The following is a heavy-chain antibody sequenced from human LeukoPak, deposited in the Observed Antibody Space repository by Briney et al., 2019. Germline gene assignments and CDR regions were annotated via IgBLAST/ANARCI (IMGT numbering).Heavy chain of an antibody. Sequence: GGSLRLSCAASGFTFVSYAMNWVRQAPGKGLEWVSAISGGGGTTYYADSVKGRFTISRDNSKNTLYLQMNNLRAEDTAVYYCAKVKGIAAAGPFDAFDIWGQGTMVTVSS. V-gene: IGHV3-23*01. CDR1: GFTFVSYA. D-gene: IGHD6-13*01. J-gene: IGHJ3*02. CDR3: AKVKGIAAAGPFDAFDI. CDR2: ISGGGGTT.